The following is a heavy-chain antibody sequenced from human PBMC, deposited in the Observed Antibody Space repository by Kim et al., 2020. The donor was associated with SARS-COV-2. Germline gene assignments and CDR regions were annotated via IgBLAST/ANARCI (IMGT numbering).Heavy chain of an antibody. J-gene: IGHJ4*02. D-gene: IGHD2-2*01. CDR3: ARKYDFFDY. CDR2: GRNK. V-gene: IGHV3-30*01. Sequence: GRNKYYADSVKGRFSISRDNSKNTLYLQMNSLRAEDTAVYYCARKYDFFDYWGQGTLVTVSS.